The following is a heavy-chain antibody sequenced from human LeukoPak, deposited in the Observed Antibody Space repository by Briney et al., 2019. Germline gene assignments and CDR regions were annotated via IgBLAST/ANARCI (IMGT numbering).Heavy chain of an antibody. CDR2: IIPIFGTA. CDR1: GGTFSSFA. CDR3: ARGSYCSGGSCYFNWFDP. D-gene: IGHD2-15*01. Sequence: SVKVSCKASGGTFSSFAISWVRQAPGQGLEWMGGIIPIFGTANYAQKFQGRVTITTDESTSTAYMELSSLRSEDTAVYYCARGSYCSGGSCYFNWFDPWGQGTLVTVSS. J-gene: IGHJ5*02. V-gene: IGHV1-69*05.